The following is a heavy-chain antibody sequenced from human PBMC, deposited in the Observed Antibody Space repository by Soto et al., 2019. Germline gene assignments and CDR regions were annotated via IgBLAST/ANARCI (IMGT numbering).Heavy chain of an antibody. CDR2: IYYSGST. V-gene: IGHV4-31*03. CDR3: ARALIGGYSYGLTGGYFDY. J-gene: IGHJ4*02. D-gene: IGHD5-18*01. Sequence: TLSLTCPVSGVSISSGGYYWSWIRQHPGKGLEWIGYIYYSGSTYYNPSLKSRVTISVDTSKNQFSLKLSSVTAADTAVYYCARALIGGYSYGLTGGYFDYWGQGTMVTVSS. CDR1: GVSISSGGYY.